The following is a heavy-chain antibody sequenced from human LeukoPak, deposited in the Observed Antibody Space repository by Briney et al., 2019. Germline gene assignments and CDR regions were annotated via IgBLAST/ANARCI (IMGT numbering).Heavy chain of an antibody. Sequence: SETLSLTCTVSGGSISSGGYYWSWIRQHPGKGLEWIGYIYYSRSTYYNPSLKSRVTISVDTSKNQFSLKLSSVTAADTAVYYCAGSIPYYDSSGGQFDYWGQGTLVTVSS. CDR3: AGSIPYYDSSGGQFDY. D-gene: IGHD3-22*01. V-gene: IGHV4-31*03. J-gene: IGHJ4*02. CDR1: GGSISSGGYY. CDR2: IYYSRST.